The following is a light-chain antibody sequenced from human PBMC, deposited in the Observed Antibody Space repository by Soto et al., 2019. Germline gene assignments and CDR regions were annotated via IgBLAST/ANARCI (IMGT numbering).Light chain of an antibody. CDR3: LQYQNLWA. V-gene: IGKV3-15*01. CDR1: QNIYYN. J-gene: IGKJ1*01. Sequence: ILMTQSPATVSVSPGESATLSCSASQNIYYNVAWYQQRPGQATRLLIYRASTRAPGVPARFSGSGSGTEFTLTISSLQPEDFTVYSCLQYQNLWAFGQGTKGDIK. CDR2: RAS.